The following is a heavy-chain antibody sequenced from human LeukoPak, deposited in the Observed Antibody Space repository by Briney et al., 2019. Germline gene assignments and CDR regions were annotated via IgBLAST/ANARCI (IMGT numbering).Heavy chain of an antibody. Sequence: SETLSLTCNVSGGSVTDGRYYWTWIRHLPGKGLEWIGYKCYGAGAKYNPSLKSLMTISIDTSKNPFSLQLRSVTAADTDPYYCATPYCSGISCLDIFNMWGQGTRVTVSS. J-gene: IGHJ3*02. CDR1: GGSVTDGRYY. CDR3: ATPYCSGISCLDIFNM. CDR2: KCYGAGA. D-gene: IGHD2-15*01. V-gene: IGHV4-31*01.